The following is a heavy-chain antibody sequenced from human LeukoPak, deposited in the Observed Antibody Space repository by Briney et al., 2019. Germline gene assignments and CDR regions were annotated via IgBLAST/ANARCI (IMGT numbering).Heavy chain of an antibody. D-gene: IGHD2-2*01. Sequence: GSLRLSCAASGFTFSSYWMHWVRQAPGKGLVWVSRINSDGSSTSYANSVKGRFTISRDNAKNTLYLQMNSLRAEDTAVYYCARGLGSTSCYFDYWGQGTLVTVSS. CDR1: GFTFSSYW. CDR3: ARGLGSTSCYFDY. CDR2: INSDGSST. J-gene: IGHJ4*02. V-gene: IGHV3-74*01.